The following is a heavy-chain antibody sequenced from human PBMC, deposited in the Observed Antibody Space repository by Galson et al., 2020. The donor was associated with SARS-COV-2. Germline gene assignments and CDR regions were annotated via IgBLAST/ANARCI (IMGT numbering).Heavy chain of an antibody. CDR1: GFTFDDYG. J-gene: IGHJ4*02. CDR3: ARDRGYYDSSGSFDY. D-gene: IGHD3-22*01. V-gene: IGHV3-20*04. CDR2: INWNGGST. Sequence: GGSLRLSCAASGFTFDDYGMSWVRQAPGKGLEWVSGINWNGGSTGYADSVKGRFTISRDNAKNSLYLQMNSLRAEDTALYYCARDRGYYDSSGSFDYWGQGTLVTVSS.